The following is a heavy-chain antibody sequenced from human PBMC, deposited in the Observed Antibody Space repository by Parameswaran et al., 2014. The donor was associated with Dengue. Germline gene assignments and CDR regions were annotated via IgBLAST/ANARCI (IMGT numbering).Heavy chain of an antibody. J-gene: IGHJ6*02. CDR3: AREDVVVAPTARYGMDV. V-gene: IGHV1-69*01. CDR2: IMPIFATA. Sequence: VRQMPGKGLEWMGGIMPIFATADYAQKFQDRVTITADESTSTAYMELSRLRSEDTAVYYCAREDVVVAPTARYGMDVWGQGTTVTVSS. D-gene: IGHD2-2*01.